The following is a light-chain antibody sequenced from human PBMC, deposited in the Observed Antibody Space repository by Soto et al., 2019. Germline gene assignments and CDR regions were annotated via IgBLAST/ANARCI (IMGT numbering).Light chain of an antibody. Sequence: DIQMTQPPSSLPASVGDRVTLTCRASQSISTYLNWYQQKPGKAPKLLIYAASSLQSGVPSRVSGSGSGTDFTLTISSLQPEDFATYYCQQSYTIPYTFGQGTKLEIK. J-gene: IGKJ2*01. CDR3: QQSYTIPYT. CDR2: AAS. V-gene: IGKV1-39*01. CDR1: QSISTY.